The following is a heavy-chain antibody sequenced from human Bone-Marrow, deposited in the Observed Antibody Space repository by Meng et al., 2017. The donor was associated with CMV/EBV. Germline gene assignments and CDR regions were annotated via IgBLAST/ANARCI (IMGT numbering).Heavy chain of an antibody. V-gene: IGHV1-8*02. CDR3: ARDGAHSSSNYFDY. D-gene: IGHD6-6*01. Sequence: ASVKVSCKASGGTFSSYAISWVRQAPGQGLEWMGWMNPNSGNTGYAQKFQGRVTMTRNTSISTAYMELSSLRSEDTAVYYCARDGAHSSSNYFDYWGQGTLVTVSS. CDR2: MNPNSGNT. CDR1: GGTFSSYA. J-gene: IGHJ4*02.